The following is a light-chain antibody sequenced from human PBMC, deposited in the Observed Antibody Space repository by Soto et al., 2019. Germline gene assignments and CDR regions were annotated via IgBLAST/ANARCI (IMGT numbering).Light chain of an antibody. CDR3: TSFTSTSTPRV. CDR1: SSVVGGYNY. CDR2: DVS. V-gene: IGLV2-14*03. Sequence: QSALTQPASVSGSPGQSITISCTEASSVVGGYNYVSWYQHHPGKAPKLIISDVSNRPSGVSNRFSGSKSGNTASLTISGLQAEDEADYYCTSFTSTSTPRVFGGGTKLTVL. J-gene: IGLJ2*01.